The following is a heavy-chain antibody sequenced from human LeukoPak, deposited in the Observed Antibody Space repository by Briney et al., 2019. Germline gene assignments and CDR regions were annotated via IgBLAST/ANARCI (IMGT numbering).Heavy chain of an antibody. J-gene: IGHJ4*02. V-gene: IGHV1-2*06. CDR3: ARDGCSGGSCYSFDY. CDR1: GYTFTGYH. CDR2: INPNSGGT. D-gene: IGHD2-15*01. Sequence: GASVKVSCKASGYTFTGYHMHWVRQAPGQGLEWMGRINPNSGGTNYAQKFQGRVTMTRDTSISTAYMELSRLRSDDTAVYYCARDGCSGGSCYSFDYWGQETLVTVSS.